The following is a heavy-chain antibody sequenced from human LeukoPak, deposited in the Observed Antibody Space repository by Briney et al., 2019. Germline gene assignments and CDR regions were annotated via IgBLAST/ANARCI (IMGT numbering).Heavy chain of an antibody. CDR3: AKDRYFYDSGSKAN. CDR2: ISWNSGSI. J-gene: IGHJ4*02. D-gene: IGHD3-22*01. V-gene: IGHV3-9*01. CDR1: GFTFDDYA. Sequence: HPGRSLRLSCAASGFTFDDYAMHWVRHAPGKGLEWVSSISWNSGSIGYADSVKGRFTISRDNAKKSLYLQMNSLRAEDTALYYCAKDRYFYDSGSKANWGQGTLVIVSS.